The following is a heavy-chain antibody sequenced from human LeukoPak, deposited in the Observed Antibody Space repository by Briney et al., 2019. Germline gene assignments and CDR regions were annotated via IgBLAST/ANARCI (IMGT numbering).Heavy chain of an antibody. CDR2: ISYDGSNK. J-gene: IGHJ6*02. V-gene: IGHV3-30-3*01. D-gene: IGHD3-3*01. Sequence: GGSLRLSCAASGFSFNNAWMGWVRQAPGKGLEWVSVISYDGSNKYYADSVKGRFTISRDNSKNTLYLQMNSLRAEDTAMYYCARDQESGAVYYYAMDVWGQGTTVIVSS. CDR1: GFSFNNAW. CDR3: ARDQESGAVYYYAMDV.